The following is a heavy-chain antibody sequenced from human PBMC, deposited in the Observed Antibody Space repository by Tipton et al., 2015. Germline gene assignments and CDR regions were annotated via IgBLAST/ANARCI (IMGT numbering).Heavy chain of an antibody. Sequence: TLSLTCTVSGGSISSGDYYWSWIRQPPGKGLEWIGYIYYSGSTNYNPSLKSRVTISVDTSKNQFSLKLSSVTAADTAVYYCARGVKRDSYGKGGWFDPWGQGNLVTVSS. CDR3: ARGVKRDSYGKGGWFDP. CDR2: IYYSGST. J-gene: IGHJ5*02. D-gene: IGHD5-18*01. V-gene: IGHV4-61*08. CDR1: GGSISSGDYY.